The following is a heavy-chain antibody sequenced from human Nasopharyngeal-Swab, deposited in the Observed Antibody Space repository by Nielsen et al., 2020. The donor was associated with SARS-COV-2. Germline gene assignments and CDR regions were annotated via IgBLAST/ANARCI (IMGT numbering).Heavy chain of an antibody. V-gene: IGHV6-1*01. CDR2: TYYRSKWYN. Sequence: SETLSLTCAISGDSVSSNSAAWNWIRQSPSRGLEWLGRTYYRSKWYNDYAVSVKSRITINPDTSKNQFSLQLNSVTPEDTAVYYCASGGSGWSHYYYYGMDVWGQGTTVTVSS. CDR3: ASGGSGWSHYYYYGMDV. D-gene: IGHD6-19*01. J-gene: IGHJ6*02. CDR1: GDSVSSNSAA.